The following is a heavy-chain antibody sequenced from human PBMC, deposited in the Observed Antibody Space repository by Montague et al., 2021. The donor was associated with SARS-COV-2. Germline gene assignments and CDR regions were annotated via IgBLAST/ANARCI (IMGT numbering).Heavy chain of an antibody. CDR3: ARGWGFDP. Sequence: SETLSLTCTVSGGSTASHYWNWIRQSPGKRPEWIGYVYYNGDTKYNPSLQSRITISIDTSENQSSLRLNSVTAADTAVYFCARGWGFDPWGQGSLVTVSS. CDR2: VYYNGDT. CDR1: GGSTASHY. V-gene: IGHV4-59*08. J-gene: IGHJ3*01. D-gene: IGHD6-19*01.